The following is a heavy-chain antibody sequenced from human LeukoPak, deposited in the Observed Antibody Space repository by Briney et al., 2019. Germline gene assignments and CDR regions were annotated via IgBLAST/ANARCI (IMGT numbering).Heavy chain of an antibody. D-gene: IGHD5-18*01. J-gene: IGHJ6*02. CDR1: GYTFTSYG. CDR2: ISAYNGNT. V-gene: IGHV1-18*01. Sequence: ASVKVSCKASGYTFTSYGISWVRQAPGQGLEWMGWISAYNGNTNYAQKLQGRVTMTTDTSTSTAYMELRSLRSDDTAVYYCARVEYSYESNFPTLYYYYGMDVWGQGTTVTVSS. CDR3: ARVEYSYESNFPTLYYYYGMDV.